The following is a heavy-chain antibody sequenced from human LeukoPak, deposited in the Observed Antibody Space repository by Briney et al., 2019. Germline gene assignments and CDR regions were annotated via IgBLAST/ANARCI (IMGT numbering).Heavy chain of an antibody. CDR2: INHSGST. J-gene: IGHJ6*03. V-gene: IGHV4-34*01. D-gene: IGHD2-2*01. CDR1: GGSFSGYY. Sequence: KSSETLSLTCAVYGGSFSGYYWSWIRQPPGKGLEWIGEINHSGSTNYNPSLKSRVTISVDTSKNQFSLKLSSVTAADTAVYYCARDQEAYCSSTSCYEYYYYMDVWGKGTTVTISS. CDR3: ARDQEAYCSSTSCYEYYYYMDV.